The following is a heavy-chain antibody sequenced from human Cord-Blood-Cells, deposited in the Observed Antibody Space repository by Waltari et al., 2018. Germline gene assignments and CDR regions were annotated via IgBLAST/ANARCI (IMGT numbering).Heavy chain of an antibody. CDR2: IIHIFGTA. V-gene: IGHV1-69*01. CDR3: ARGWTGDAFDI. Sequence: QVQLVQSGAEVKKPGSSVKFYCTASGATFTSYALSWVRQAPGQGLEWMGGIIHIFGTANDAQKFQGRVTITADESTSTAYMELSSLRSEDTAVYYCARGWTGDAFDIWGQGTMVTVSS. D-gene: IGHD3-9*01. J-gene: IGHJ3*02. CDR1: GATFTSYA.